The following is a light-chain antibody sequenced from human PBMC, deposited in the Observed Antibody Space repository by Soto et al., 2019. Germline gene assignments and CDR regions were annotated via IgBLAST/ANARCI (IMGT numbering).Light chain of an antibody. CDR3: QQSYRTPYS. J-gene: IGKJ2*03. V-gene: IGKV1-39*01. CDR2: AAS. Sequence: DIQMTQSPSSLSASVGDSVTITCRASETIRTSFNWYQQKPGQAPKLLIYAASSLQRSVPSRFSGSGSGTDFTLTISSLQPEDFATYYCQQSYRTPYSFGQGTKVDNK. CDR1: ETIRTS.